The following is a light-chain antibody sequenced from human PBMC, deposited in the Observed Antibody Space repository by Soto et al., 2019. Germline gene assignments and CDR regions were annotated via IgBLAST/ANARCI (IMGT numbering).Light chain of an antibody. V-gene: IGKV3-20*01. CDR1: QSVSSSY. Sequence: EIVLTQSPGTLSLSPGERATLSCRASQSVSSSYLAWYQQKPGQAPRLLIYDASSRATGIPDRFSGSGSGTDFTLTSSRLEPEDSAVYFCQQYGSSPYTFGQGTKLEIK. CDR2: DAS. CDR3: QQYGSSPYT. J-gene: IGKJ2*01.